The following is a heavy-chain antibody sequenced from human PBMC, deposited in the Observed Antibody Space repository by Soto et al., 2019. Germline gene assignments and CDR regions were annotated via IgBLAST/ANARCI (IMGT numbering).Heavy chain of an antibody. CDR3: ARVDYYGSGSYWFDP. J-gene: IGHJ5*02. V-gene: IGHV4-59*01. CDR1: GGSISSYY. CDR2: IYYSGST. Sequence: SETLSLTCTVSGGSISSYYWSWIRQPPGKGLEWIGYIYYSGSTNYNPSLKSRVTISVDTSKNQFSLKLSSVTAADTAVYYCARVDYYGSGSYWFDPWGQGTLVTVSS. D-gene: IGHD3-10*01.